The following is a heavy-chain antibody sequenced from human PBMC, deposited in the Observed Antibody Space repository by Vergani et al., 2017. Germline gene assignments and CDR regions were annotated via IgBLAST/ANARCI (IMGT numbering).Heavy chain of an antibody. J-gene: IGHJ2*01. CDR1: GFNFHDYA. V-gene: IGHV3-9*01. CDR3: AKDHYDFWSGYPNLSPFDL. Sequence: EVQLVESGGGLVQPGMSLRLSCVGSGFNFHDYAFHWVRQAPGKGLEWVSGILSNSGRIGYADSVKGRFTISRDDDKNSLYLQMNSLRIEDTAVYYCAKDHYDFWSGYPNLSPFDLWGRGTLVTVSS. D-gene: IGHD3-3*01. CDR2: ILSNSGRI.